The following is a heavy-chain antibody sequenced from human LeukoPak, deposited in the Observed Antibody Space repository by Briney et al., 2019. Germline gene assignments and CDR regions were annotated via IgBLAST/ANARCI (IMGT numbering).Heavy chain of an antibody. J-gene: IGHJ5*02. D-gene: IGHD3-22*01. V-gene: IGHV4-61*01. CDR1: GGSVSSGSYY. CDR3: ASPRSYYDSSGYYIS. Sequence: TSETLSLTCTVSGGSVSSGSYYWSWIRQPPGKGLEWIGYIYYSGSTNYNPSLKSRVTISVDTSKNQFSLKLSSVTAADTAVYYCASPRSYYDSSGYYISWGQGTLVTVSS. CDR2: IYYSGST.